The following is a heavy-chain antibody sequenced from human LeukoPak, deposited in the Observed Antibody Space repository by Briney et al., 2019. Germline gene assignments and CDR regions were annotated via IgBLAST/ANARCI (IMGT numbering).Heavy chain of an antibody. J-gene: IGHJ4*02. CDR1: GFTFSSYA. V-gene: IGHV3-30*04. Sequence: GGSLRLSCAASGFTFSSYAMHWVRQAPGKGLEWVAVISYDGSNKYYADSVKGRFTISRDNSKNTLYLQMNSLRAEDTAVYYCARTSNYSGSYPIDFDYWGQGTLVTVSS. CDR2: ISYDGSNK. CDR3: ARTSNYSGSYPIDFDY. D-gene: IGHD1-26*01.